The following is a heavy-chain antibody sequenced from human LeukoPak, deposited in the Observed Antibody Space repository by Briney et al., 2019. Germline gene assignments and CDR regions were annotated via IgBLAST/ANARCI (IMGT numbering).Heavy chain of an antibody. CDR3: ARHAADYYDSSGYLGYYFDY. D-gene: IGHD3-22*01. V-gene: IGHV5-10-1*01. CDR2: IDPSDSYT. CDR1: GYSFTSYW. J-gene: IGHJ4*02. Sequence: RGGSLKISCKGSGYSFTSYWISWVRQMPGKGLEWMGRIDPSDSYTNYSPSFQGHVTISADKSISTAYLQWSSLKASDTAMYYCARHAADYYDSSGYLGYYFDYWGQGTLVTVSS.